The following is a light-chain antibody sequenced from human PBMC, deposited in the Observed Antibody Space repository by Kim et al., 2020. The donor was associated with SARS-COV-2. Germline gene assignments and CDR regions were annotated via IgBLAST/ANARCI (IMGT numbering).Light chain of an antibody. CDR2: EDD. V-gene: IGLV6-57*04. J-gene: IGLJ2*01. CDR3: QSYNRDNVL. Sequence: NFMLTQPHSASESPGKTVTISCTRSSGSIDDNYVQWYQQRPGGVPTTVIHEDDQRPSGVSDRFSGSIDNSSNSASLTISGLGTEDEADYYCQSYNRDNVLFGGGTQLTVL. CDR1: SGSIDDNY.